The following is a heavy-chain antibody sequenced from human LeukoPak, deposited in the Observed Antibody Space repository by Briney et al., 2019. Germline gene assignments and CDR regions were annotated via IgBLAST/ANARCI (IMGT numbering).Heavy chain of an antibody. J-gene: IGHJ4*02. Sequence: GGSLRLSCAASGFTFSSFAMHWVRQAPGKGLEWVSSISSSSSYIYYADSVKGRFTISRDNAKNSLYLQMNSLRAEDTAVYYCARDSSFVGAFDYWGQGTLVTVSS. V-gene: IGHV3-21*01. D-gene: IGHD1-26*01. CDR2: ISSSSSYI. CDR1: GFTFSSFA. CDR3: ARDSSFVGAFDY.